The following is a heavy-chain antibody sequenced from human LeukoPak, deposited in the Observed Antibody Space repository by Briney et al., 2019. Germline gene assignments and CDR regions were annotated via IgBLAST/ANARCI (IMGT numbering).Heavy chain of an antibody. D-gene: IGHD2-2*01. J-gene: IGHJ4*02. Sequence: SETLSLTCTVSGYSISSGYYWGWIRQPPGEGLEWIGSIYHTGSAYYNPSLNPSLKSRVTISVDTSKNQFSLKLSSVTAADTAVYYCAPMWVVVPAAPHWGQGTLVTVSS. CDR3: APMWVVVPAAPH. V-gene: IGHV4-38-2*02. CDR2: IYHTGSA. CDR1: GYSISSGYY.